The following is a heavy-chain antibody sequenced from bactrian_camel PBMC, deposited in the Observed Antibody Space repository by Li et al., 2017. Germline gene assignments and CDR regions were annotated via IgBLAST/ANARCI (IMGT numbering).Heavy chain of an antibody. Sequence: VQLVESGGGSVQAGASVTVRCVGSGDINERQCMAWFRQAPGRGREAVAAISTLTGQTNYVDSVKGRFTISRDITDNAHSTLFLQINNLKPEDTAVYYCAAGRVWGSGYCYTPMSKGDFDYWGRGTQVTVS. D-gene: IGHD2*01. CDR3: AAGRVWGSGYCYTPMSKGDFDY. J-gene: IGHJ6*01. CDR1: GDINERQC. V-gene: IGHV3S53*01. CDR2: ISTLTGQT.